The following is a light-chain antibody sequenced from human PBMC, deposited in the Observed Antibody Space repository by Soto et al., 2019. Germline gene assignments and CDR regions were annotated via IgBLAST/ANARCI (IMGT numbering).Light chain of an antibody. CDR3: SSYTASSSV. CDR2: DVT. CDR1: SNDIGASDY. J-gene: IGLJ2*01. V-gene: IGLV2-14*03. Sequence: QSALTQPASVSGSPGQSITISCTGTSNDIGASDYVSWYQHHPGEAPKLIIYDVTYRPSGVSDRFSGSKSGNTASLTISGLQADDEADYYCSSYTASSSVFGGGTKLTVL.